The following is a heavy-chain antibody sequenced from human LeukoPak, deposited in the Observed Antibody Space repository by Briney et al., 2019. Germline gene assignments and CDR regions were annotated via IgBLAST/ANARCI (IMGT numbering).Heavy chain of an antibody. J-gene: IGHJ1*01. V-gene: IGHV3-11*01. D-gene: IGHD3-22*01. Sequence: GGPLRLSCAASGFSFSDYYMSWIRQAPGKGLEWISYISTISTITYNADSVKGRFTVSRDNAKNSLYLQMDSRRAEDTAVYYCARGSDGRGYPVFQYWGQGALVTVSS. CDR1: GFSFSDYY. CDR2: ISTISTIT. CDR3: ARGSDGRGYPVFQY.